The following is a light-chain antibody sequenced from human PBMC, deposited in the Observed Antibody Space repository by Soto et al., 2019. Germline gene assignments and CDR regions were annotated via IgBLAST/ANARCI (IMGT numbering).Light chain of an antibody. J-gene: IGLJ2*01. Sequence: QSVLTQPPSASGTPGQRVTISCSGSSSNIGNNYVSWYQQLPGTAPKLLIYRNNQRPSGVPDRFSGSKSGTSASLAISGLRSEEEADYPCASWDDSLSVVFGGGTQLTVL. CDR2: RNN. CDR1: SSNIGNNY. V-gene: IGLV1-47*01. CDR3: ASWDDSLSVV.